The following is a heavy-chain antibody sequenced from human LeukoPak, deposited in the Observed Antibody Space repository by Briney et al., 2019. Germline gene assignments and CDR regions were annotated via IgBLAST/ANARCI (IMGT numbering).Heavy chain of an antibody. CDR2: IYYGGST. Sequence: SETLSLTCTVSGGSISSSSYYWGWIRQPPGKGLEWIGNIYYGGSTFYSPSLKSRVTMSVDTSKNQFSLKLSSATAADTAVYYCARPQTGIAAAGTVYYFDYWGQGTLVTVSS. CDR1: GGSISSSSYY. CDR3: ARPQTGIAAAGTVYYFDY. V-gene: IGHV4-39*01. D-gene: IGHD6-13*01. J-gene: IGHJ4*02.